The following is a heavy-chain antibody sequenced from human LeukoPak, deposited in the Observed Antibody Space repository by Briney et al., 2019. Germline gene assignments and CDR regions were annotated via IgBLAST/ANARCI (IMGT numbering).Heavy chain of an antibody. V-gene: IGHV4-34*01. CDR3: ARGLMTTVTAAAHYYYYGMDV. D-gene: IGHD4-17*01. J-gene: IGHJ6*02. CDR1: GGSFSGYY. Sequence: SETLSLTCAVYGGSFSGYYWNWIRQPPGKGLEWIGEINHSGSTNYNPSLKSRVTISVDTSKNQFSLKLSSVTAADTAVYYCARGLMTTVTAAAHYYYYGMDVWGQGTTVTVSS. CDR2: INHSGST.